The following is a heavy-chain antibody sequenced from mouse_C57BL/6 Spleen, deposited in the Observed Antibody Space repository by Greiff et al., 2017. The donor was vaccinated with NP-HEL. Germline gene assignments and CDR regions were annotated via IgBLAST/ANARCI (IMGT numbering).Heavy chain of an antibody. J-gene: IGHJ3*01. CDR2: ISDGGSYT. CDR3: ARRDSNTPGFAY. CDR1: GFTFSSYA. D-gene: IGHD2-5*01. V-gene: IGHV5-4*03. Sequence: EVKLVESGGGLVKPGGSLKLSCAASGFTFSSYAMSWVRQTPEKRLEWVATISDGGSYTYYPDNVKGRFTISRDNAKNNLYLQMSHLKSEDTAMYYCARRDSNTPGFAYWGQGTLVTVSA.